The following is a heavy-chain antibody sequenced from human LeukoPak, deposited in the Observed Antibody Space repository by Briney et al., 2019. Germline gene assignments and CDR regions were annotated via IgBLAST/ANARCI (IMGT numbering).Heavy chain of an antibody. CDR2: IDPSDSYT. J-gene: IGHJ5*02. D-gene: IGHD4-17*01. V-gene: IGHV5-10-1*01. Sequence: HGESLRISCKGSGYSFTSYRISWVRQMPGKGLEWMGRIDPSDSYTNYSPSFQGHVTISADKSISTAYLQWSSLKASDTAMYYCARVYGDHPDKFDPWGQGTLVTVSS. CDR1: GYSFTSYR. CDR3: ARVYGDHPDKFDP.